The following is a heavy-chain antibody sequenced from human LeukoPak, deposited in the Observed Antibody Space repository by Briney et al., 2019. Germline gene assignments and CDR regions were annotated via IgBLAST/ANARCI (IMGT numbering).Heavy chain of an antibody. D-gene: IGHD6-6*01. J-gene: IGHJ4*02. CDR1: GGSISSGDYY. CDR2: IYYSGST. Sequence: SETLSLTCTVSGGSISSGDYYWSWIRQPPGKGLEWIGYIYYSGSTYYNPSLKSRVTISVDTSKNQFSLKLSSVTAADTAVYYCARRGVIAARLFDYWGQGTLVTVSS. V-gene: IGHV4-30-4*08. CDR3: ARRGVIAARLFDY.